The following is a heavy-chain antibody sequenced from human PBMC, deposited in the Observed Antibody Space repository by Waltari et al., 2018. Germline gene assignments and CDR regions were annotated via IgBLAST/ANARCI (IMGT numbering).Heavy chain of an antibody. CDR1: GFTLRGYE. Sequence: EVHLVESGGGLVQPGGSLRLSCAASGFTLRGYEMNWVRQAPGKGLEWISYISSTDDTIYYEDSVKGRFTISRDNAKNTLYLQMKRLGADDTALYYCARGIAADGGGGYWGQGILVTVSS. J-gene: IGHJ4*02. CDR3: ARGIAADGGGGY. V-gene: IGHV3-48*03. CDR2: ISSTDDTI. D-gene: IGHD6-13*01.